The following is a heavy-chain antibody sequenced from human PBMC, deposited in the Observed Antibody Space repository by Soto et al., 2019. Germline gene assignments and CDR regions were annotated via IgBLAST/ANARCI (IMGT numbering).Heavy chain of an antibody. J-gene: IGHJ5*02. CDR1: GYTFTSYG. CDR3: ARVGRWQQLLPPNWFDP. CDR2: ISAYNGNT. Sequence: QVPLVQFGAEVKKPGASVKVSCKASGYTFTSYGISWVRQAPGQGLEWMGWISAYNGNTNYAQKLQGRVTMTTDTSTSTAYMELRSLRSDDTTVYYCARVGRWQQLLPPNWFDPWGQGTLVTVSS. D-gene: IGHD6-13*01. V-gene: IGHV1-18*01.